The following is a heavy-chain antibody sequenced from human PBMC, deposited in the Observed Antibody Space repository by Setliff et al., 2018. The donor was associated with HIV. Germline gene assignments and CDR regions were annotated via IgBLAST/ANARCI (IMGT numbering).Heavy chain of an antibody. CDR1: NFTFSFYG. CDR3: ATGTEPYDAFDI. Sequence: TGGSLRLSCAASNFTFSFYGMHWVRQVPGKGLEWVAFIRYDGSNKYYADSVKGRFTISRDNAKNSLYLQMNSLRAEDTAVYYCATGTEPYDAFDIWGQGTMVTVSS. CDR2: IRYDGSNK. D-gene: IGHD1-1*01. J-gene: IGHJ3*02. V-gene: IGHV3-30*02.